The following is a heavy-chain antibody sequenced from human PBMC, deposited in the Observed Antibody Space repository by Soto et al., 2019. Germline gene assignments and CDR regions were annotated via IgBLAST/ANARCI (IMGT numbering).Heavy chain of an antibody. J-gene: IGHJ4*02. CDR1: GGSISSGGYS. Sequence: QLQLQESGSGLVKPSQTLSLTCAVSGGSISSGGYSWSWIRQPPGKGLEWIGYIYHSGSTYYNPSLKSRVTISVDRSKNQCSLKLSSVTAADTAVYYCARVTDCTNGVCYGYFDYWGQGTLVTVSS. CDR3: ARVTDCTNGVCYGYFDY. CDR2: IYHSGST. V-gene: IGHV4-30-2*01. D-gene: IGHD2-8*01.